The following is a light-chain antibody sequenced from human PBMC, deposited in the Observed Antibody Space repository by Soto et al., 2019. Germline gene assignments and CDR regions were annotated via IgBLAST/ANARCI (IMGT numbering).Light chain of an antibody. V-gene: IGKV3-15*01. Sequence: EIVMTQSPATLSVSPGERVTLSCRASQSVSSNLAWYQQKLGQAPRLLIYGASTRATGIPARFSGSESGTEFNLHIRSLQYEDFAVYYCQQYNPKSYTFGQGTKLEIK. CDR1: QSVSSN. J-gene: IGKJ2*01. CDR2: GAS. CDR3: QQYNPKSYT.